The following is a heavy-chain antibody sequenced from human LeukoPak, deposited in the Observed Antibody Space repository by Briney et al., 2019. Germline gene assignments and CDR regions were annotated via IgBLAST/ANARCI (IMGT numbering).Heavy chain of an antibody. CDR2: QKQDGSEK. Sequence: GSLRLSCAAPGFTLSSYWMSWVRQAPGEGLEWVANQKQDGSEKYYVDSVKGRFTISRDNAKNSLYLQMNSLRAEDTAVYYCARVGYDFWSGHTPFDYWGQGTLVTVSS. D-gene: IGHD3-3*01. CDR1: GFTLSSYW. CDR3: ARVGYDFWSGHTPFDY. J-gene: IGHJ4*02. V-gene: IGHV3-7*01.